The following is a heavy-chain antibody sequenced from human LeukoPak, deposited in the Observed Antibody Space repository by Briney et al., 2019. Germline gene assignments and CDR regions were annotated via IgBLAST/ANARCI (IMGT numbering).Heavy chain of an antibody. CDR3: ARANYGGSPSRAFDI. Sequence: GGSLRLSCAASGFTFSRSAMNWVRQAPGKGLEWVSGINWNGGSTGYADSVKGRFTISRDNAKNSLYLQMNSLRAEDTALYYCARANYGGSPSRAFDIWGQGTMVTVSS. D-gene: IGHD4-23*01. CDR1: GFTFSRSA. CDR2: INWNGGST. J-gene: IGHJ3*02. V-gene: IGHV3-20*04.